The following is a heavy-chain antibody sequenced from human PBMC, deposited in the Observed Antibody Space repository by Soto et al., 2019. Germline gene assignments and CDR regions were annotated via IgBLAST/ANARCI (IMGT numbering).Heavy chain of an antibody. CDR3: AGRYIINGMDV. V-gene: IGHV4-4*02. D-gene: IGHD3-10*01. J-gene: IGHJ6*02. CDR2: IYHSGST. Sequence: SETLSLTCAVSGGSISSSSWWSWVRQPPGKGLEWIGEIYHSGSTNYNPSLKSRVTISVDKPKNQFSLKLSSVTAADTAVYYCAGRYIINGMDVWGQGTTVTVSS. CDR1: GGSISSSSW.